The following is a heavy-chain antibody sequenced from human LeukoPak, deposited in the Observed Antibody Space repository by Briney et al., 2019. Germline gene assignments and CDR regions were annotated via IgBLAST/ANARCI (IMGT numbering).Heavy chain of an antibody. CDR3: ARDQLRIASSSSFDY. D-gene: IGHD6-6*01. CDR1: GFTVSSNY. Sequence: PGGSLRLSCAASGFTVSSNYMSWVRQAPGKGLEWVSVIYSGGSTYYADSVKGRFTISRDNSKNTLYLQMNSLRAEDTAVYYCARDQLRIASSSSFDYWGQGTLVTVSS. CDR2: IYSGGST. J-gene: IGHJ4*02. V-gene: IGHV3-53*01.